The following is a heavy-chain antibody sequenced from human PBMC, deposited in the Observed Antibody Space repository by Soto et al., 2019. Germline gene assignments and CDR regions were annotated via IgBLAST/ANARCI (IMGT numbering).Heavy chain of an antibody. V-gene: IGHV4-4*07. CDR3: ARAGYSGSAYYFDY. J-gene: IGHJ4*02. CDR1: GGSISSYD. D-gene: IGHD1-26*01. CDR2: IYTSGST. Sequence: QVQLQESGPGLVKPSETLSLTCTVSGGSISSYDWSWIRQPAGPGLEWVGRIYTSGSTNYNPSLKSRVTMSVDTSKNQFALKLSSVTAADTAVYYCARAGYSGSAYYFDYWGQGTLVTVSS.